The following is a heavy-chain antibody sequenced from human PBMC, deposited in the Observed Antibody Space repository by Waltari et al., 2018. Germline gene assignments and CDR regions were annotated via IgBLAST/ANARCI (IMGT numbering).Heavy chain of an antibody. CDR2: IFPICGTA. Sequence: QVQLVQSGAEVKKPGSSVKVSCKASGGTFSSYAISWVRQAPGQGLEWMGGIFPICGTANYSQKFQGSVTITADESTSTAYMELGSLRSEDTAVYYCARGFWSGWYGGFDYWGQGTLVTVSS. CDR1: GGTFSSYA. D-gene: IGHD6-19*01. J-gene: IGHJ4*02. CDR3: ARGFWSGWYGGFDY. V-gene: IGHV1-69*12.